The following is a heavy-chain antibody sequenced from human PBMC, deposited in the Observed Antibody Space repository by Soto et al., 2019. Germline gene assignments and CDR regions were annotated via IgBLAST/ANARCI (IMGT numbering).Heavy chain of an antibody. CDR1: GGSISSSSYY. Sequence: QLQLQESGPGLVKPSETLSLTCTVSGGSISSSSYYWGWIRQPPGKGLEWIGSIYYSGSTYYNPSLRSRVTISVDTSKNQFSLKLSSVTAADTAVYYCARQSEAGFDYWGQGTLVTVSS. CDR3: ARQSEAGFDY. D-gene: IGHD6-13*01. J-gene: IGHJ4*02. CDR2: IYYSGST. V-gene: IGHV4-39*01.